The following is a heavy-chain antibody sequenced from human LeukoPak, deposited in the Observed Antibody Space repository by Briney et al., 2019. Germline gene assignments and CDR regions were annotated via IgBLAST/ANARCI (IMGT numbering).Heavy chain of an antibody. Sequence: SVKVSCKASGGTFSSYAISWVRQAPGQGLEWMGGIIPIFGTANYAQKFQGRVTITADESTSTAYMELSSLRSEDTAVYCCARDSPYSSSWLNWFDPWGQGTLVTVSS. CDR1: GGTFSSYA. V-gene: IGHV1-69*13. CDR2: IIPIFGTA. J-gene: IGHJ5*02. CDR3: ARDSPYSSSWLNWFDP. D-gene: IGHD6-13*01.